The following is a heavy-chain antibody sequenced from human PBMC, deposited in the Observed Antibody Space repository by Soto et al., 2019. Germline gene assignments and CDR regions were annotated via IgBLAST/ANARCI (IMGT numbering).Heavy chain of an antibody. CDR1: GYTFTSYA. D-gene: IGHD2-21*02. CDR2: INAGNGNT. CDR3: ARSIVVVTALDY. J-gene: IGHJ4*02. Sequence: GXSVKVSWKASGYTFTSYAMHXVRHAPGQRLEWMGWINAGNGNTKYSQKFQGRVTITRDTSASTAYMELSSMRSEDTAVYYCARSIVVVTALDYWGQGTLVTVSS. V-gene: IGHV1-3*01.